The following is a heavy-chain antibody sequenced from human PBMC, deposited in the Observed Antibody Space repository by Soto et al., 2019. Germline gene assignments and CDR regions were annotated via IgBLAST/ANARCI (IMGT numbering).Heavy chain of an antibody. J-gene: IGHJ5*02. Sequence: SETLSLTCTASGGSISSSSYYWGWIRQPPGKGLEWIGSIYYSGSTYYNPSLKSRVTISVDTSKNQFSLKLSSVTAADTAVYYCARPLGDYVGWFDPWGQGTLVTVSS. V-gene: IGHV4-39*01. CDR1: GGSISSSSYY. CDR3: ARPLGDYVGWFDP. D-gene: IGHD4-17*01. CDR2: IYYSGST.